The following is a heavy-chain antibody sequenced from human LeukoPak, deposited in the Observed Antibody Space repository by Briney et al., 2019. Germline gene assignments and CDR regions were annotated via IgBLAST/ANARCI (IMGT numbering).Heavy chain of an antibody. CDR1: GGTFSSYA. D-gene: IGHD2-21*02. J-gene: IGHJ6*02. Sequence: ASAKVSCKASGGTFSSYAISWVRQAPGQGLEWMGRIIPILGIANYAQKFQGRVTITADKSTSTAYMELSSLRSEDTAVYYCARDYCGGDCYSYYYYYGMDVWGQGTTVTVSS. V-gene: IGHV1-69*04. CDR3: ARDYCGGDCYSYYYYYGMDV. CDR2: IIPILGIA.